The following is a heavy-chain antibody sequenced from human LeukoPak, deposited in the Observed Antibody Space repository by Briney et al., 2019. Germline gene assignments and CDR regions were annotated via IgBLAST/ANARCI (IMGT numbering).Heavy chain of an antibody. Sequence: TGGSLRLSCAASGFTFSSYEMNWVRQAPGKGLEWVSYISSSGSTIYYADSVKGRFTISRDNAKNSLYLQMNSLRAEDTAVYYCARDPYYRDYVVWGQGTLVTVSS. J-gene: IGHJ4*02. V-gene: IGHV3-48*03. CDR2: ISSSGSTI. D-gene: IGHD4-17*01. CDR1: GFTFSSYE. CDR3: ARDPYYRDYVV.